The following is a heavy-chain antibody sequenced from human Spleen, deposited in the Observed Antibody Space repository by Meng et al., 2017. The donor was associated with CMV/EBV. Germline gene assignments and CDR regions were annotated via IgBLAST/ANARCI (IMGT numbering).Heavy chain of an antibody. CDR3: ARDLEYCGSSSCYEDCVDP. D-gene: IGHD2-2*01. V-gene: IGHV1-18*01. CDR1: YG. CDR2: ISPYDGDT. Sequence: YGISWVRQAPGQGLEWMGWISPYDGDTNYARKLRGRITLTTDTSTTTAYMELRSLRSDGTAVYYCARDLEYCGSSSCYEDCVDPWGQGTLVTVSS. J-gene: IGHJ5*02.